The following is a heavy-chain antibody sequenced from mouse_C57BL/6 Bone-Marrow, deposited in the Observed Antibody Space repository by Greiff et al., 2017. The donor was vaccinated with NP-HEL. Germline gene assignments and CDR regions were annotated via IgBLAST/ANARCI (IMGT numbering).Heavy chain of an antibody. D-gene: IGHD2-3*01. CDR3: ARDDGYYWFAY. CDR2: SRNKANDYTT. Sequence: EVKLMESGGGLVQSGRSLRLSCATSGFTFSDFYMEWVRQAPGKGLEWIAASRNKANDYTTEYSASVKGRFIFSRDTSQSILYLQMNALRAEDTAIYYCARDDGYYWFAYWGQGTLVTVSA. J-gene: IGHJ3*01. CDR1: GFTFSDFY. V-gene: IGHV7-1*01.